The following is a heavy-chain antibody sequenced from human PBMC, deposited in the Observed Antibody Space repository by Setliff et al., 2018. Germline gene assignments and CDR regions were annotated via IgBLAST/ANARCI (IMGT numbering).Heavy chain of an antibody. D-gene: IGHD3-22*01. V-gene: IGHV1-18*04. CDR3: ARDRCYDSSGYYVS. CDR2: ISASNGNT. J-gene: IGHJ1*01. CDR1: GYTFTSFG. Sequence: ASVKVSCKASGYTFTSFGLSWVRQAPGQGLEWLGWISASNGNTNSAHKFQDRVTMTTDTSTNTAYMELRSLRSDDTAVYYCARDRCYDSSGYYVSWGQGTLVTVSS.